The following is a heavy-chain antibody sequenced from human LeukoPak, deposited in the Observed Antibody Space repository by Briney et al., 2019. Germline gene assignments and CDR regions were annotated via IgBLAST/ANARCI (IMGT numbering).Heavy chain of an antibody. CDR2: IYYSGST. CDR3: ARDGGVTGTTNYWFDP. CDR1: GGSISSGDYY. Sequence: SETLSLTCTVSGGSISSGDYYWSWIRQPPGKGLEWIGYIYYSGSTYYNPSLKSRVTISVDTSKNQFSRKLSSVTAADTAVYYCARDGGVTGTTNYWFDPWGQGTLVTVSS. J-gene: IGHJ5*02. V-gene: IGHV4-30-4*02. D-gene: IGHD1-7*01.